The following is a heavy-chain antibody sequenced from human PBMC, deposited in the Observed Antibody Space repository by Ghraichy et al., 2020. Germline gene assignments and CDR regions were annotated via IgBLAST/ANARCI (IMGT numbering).Heavy chain of an antibody. Sequence: LSLTCAGSGFIFTSHAIHWVRQAPGKGLEWVAAISYDGSNKYYTDSVKVRFTISRDNSENTVYLQMNSLRVDDTAVFCCVRGGADGTFYRALDYWGQGTLVTGS. CDR1: GFIFTSHA. V-gene: IGHV3-30*04. CDR3: VRGGADGTFYRALDY. D-gene: IGHD1-26*01. J-gene: IGHJ4*02. CDR2: ISYDGSNK.